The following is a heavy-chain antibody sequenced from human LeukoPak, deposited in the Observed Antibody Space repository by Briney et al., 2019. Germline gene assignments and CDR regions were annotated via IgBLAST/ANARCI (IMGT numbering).Heavy chain of an antibody. CDR1: GYTFTAYY. Sequence: ASVKVSCKASGYTFTAYYMHWVRQAPGQGLEWMYAQKFQGRVTMTRDTSISTAYMELSRLRSDDTAVYYCARDLDVLMVYAIRRYYGYYGMDVWGQGTAVTVSS. D-gene: IGHD2-8*01. V-gene: IGHV1-2*02. J-gene: IGHJ6*02. CDR3: ARDLDVLMVYAIRRYYGYYGMDV.